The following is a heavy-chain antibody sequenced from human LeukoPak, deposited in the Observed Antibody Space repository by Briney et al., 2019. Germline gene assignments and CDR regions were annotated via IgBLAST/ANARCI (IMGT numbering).Heavy chain of an antibody. J-gene: IGHJ4*02. CDR3: ARRQPSMRTSGGVVGHFDT. CDR2: IYTSGST. D-gene: IGHD3-16*02. CDR1: GGSISSYY. Sequence: SETLSLTCTVSGGSISSYYWSRIRQPAGKGLEWIGRIYTSGSTNYNPSLRSRVTVNSDTSTNQFSLTLTSVTAADTAVYYCARRQPSMRTSGGVVGHFDTWGQGILVLVSS. V-gene: IGHV4-4*07.